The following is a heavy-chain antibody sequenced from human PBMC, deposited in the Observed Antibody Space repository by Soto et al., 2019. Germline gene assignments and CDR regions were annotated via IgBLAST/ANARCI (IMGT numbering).Heavy chain of an antibody. CDR2: IIPIFGTA. CDR3: ARRSQYXGSGSYPDYFYYYGMDV. V-gene: IGHV1-69*13. Sequence: SVKVSCKASGGTFNSYAISWVRQAPGPGLEWMGGIIPIFGTANYAQKFQGRVTITADESTTTAYMELSSLRSEDTAVYYCARRSQYXGSGSYPDYFYYYGMDVWGQGTTVTVSS. J-gene: IGHJ6*02. CDR1: GGTFNSYA. D-gene: IGHD3-10*01.